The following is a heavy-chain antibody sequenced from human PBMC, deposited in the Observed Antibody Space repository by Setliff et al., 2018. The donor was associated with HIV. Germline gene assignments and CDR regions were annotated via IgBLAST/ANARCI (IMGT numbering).Heavy chain of an antibody. D-gene: IGHD6-13*01. J-gene: IGHJ6*02. Sequence: SETLSLTCTVSGDFISSDYYWGWIRQPPGKGLEWIGSIYYSGSTKYNPSLKSRVTISVDTSKNQFSLKLSSVTAADTAVYYCTRAEQQLPYYYYYYGMDVWGQGTTVTVSS. CDR1: GDFISSDYY. CDR3: TRAEQQLPYYYYYYGMDV. CDR2: IYYSGST. V-gene: IGHV4-38-2*02.